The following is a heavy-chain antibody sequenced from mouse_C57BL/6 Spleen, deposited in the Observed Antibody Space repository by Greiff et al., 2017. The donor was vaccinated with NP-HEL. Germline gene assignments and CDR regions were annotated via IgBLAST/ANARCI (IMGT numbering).Heavy chain of an antibody. V-gene: IGHV1-76*01. CDR1: GYTFTDYY. CDR2: IYPGSGNT. D-gene: IGHD1-1*01. CDR3: ARGGSSYLAY. J-gene: IGHJ3*01. Sequence: QVQLQQSGAELVRPGASVKLSCKASGYTFTDYYINWVKQRPGQGLEWIARIYPGSGNTYYNEKFKGKATLTAEKSSSTAYMQLSSLTSEDSAVYFCARGGSSYLAYWGQGTLVTVSA.